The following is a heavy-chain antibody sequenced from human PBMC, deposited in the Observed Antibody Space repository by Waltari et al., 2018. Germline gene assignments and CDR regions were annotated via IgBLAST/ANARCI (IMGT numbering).Heavy chain of an antibody. Sequence: QLQLQESGPGLVEPSGTLSPTCAVSGDSITSSYLWNWVRQSPGKGLEWIGQVHGSGRTNYNPSLASRVTVSLDTYNNQFSLKVASATAADTAVYYCARDRGRGLYLDSWGPGTLVTVSP. J-gene: IGHJ4*02. CDR2: VHGSGRT. D-gene: IGHD2-15*01. CDR1: GDSITSSYL. V-gene: IGHV4-4*02. CDR3: ARDRGRGLYLDS.